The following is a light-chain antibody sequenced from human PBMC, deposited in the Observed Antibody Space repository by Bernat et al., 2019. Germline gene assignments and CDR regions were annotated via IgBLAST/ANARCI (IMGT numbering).Light chain of an antibody. V-gene: IGLV2-23*02. CDR1: SSDVGSYNL. Sequence: QSALTQPASVSGSPGQSITISCTGTSSDVGSYNLVSWYQQHPGKAPKLIIYEVTKRPSGVSNRFSGSKSGNTASLTISGLQPEDEADYFCCSYAGRSTFDVFGGGTEPTVL. CDR2: EVT. CDR3: CSYAGRSTFDV. J-gene: IGLJ2*01.